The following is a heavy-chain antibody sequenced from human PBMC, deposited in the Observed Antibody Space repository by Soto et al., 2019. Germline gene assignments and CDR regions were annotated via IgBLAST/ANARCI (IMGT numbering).Heavy chain of an antibody. Sequence: AGSLSLSCEASGFIFTSFWMHWVRQVPGKGLVWVSRIDTSGSSTSYADSVKGRFTISRDNAKNTVSLQMNSLRGEDTGVYYCAKDSWYFDLWSQGSLVTVSS. V-gene: IGHV3-74*01. CDR2: IDTSGSST. J-gene: IGHJ4*02. CDR3: AKDSWYFDL. D-gene: IGHD6-13*01. CDR1: GFIFTSFW.